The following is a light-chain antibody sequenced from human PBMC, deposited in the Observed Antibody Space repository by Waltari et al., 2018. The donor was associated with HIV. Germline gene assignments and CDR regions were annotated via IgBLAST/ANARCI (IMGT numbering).Light chain of an antibody. Sequence: QSVLTQPPSAYGTPGQRVTITCSGSSSNLGSNYVYWYQQLPGTTPKLLIYRNNQRPSWVPDRFSGSKSGTSTSLAISGLRSEDEADYYCAAWDDSLSAPVFGGGTKLTVL. CDR2: RNN. CDR3: AAWDDSLSAPV. CDR1: SSNLGSNY. V-gene: IGLV1-47*01. J-gene: IGLJ3*02.